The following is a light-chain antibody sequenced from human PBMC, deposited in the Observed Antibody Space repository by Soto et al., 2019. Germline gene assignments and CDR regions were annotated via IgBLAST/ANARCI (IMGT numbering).Light chain of an antibody. Sequence: EIVLTQSPGTLSLSPGERATLSCRASQSVSRTYLVWYQQKPVQAPRLLIYATSSRATGIPDRFSGSGSGTDFTLTITSLQSEDFAVYFCQQYNNWPTFGQGTKVDIK. V-gene: IGKV3-20*01. J-gene: IGKJ1*01. CDR3: QQYNNWPT. CDR1: QSVSRTY. CDR2: ATS.